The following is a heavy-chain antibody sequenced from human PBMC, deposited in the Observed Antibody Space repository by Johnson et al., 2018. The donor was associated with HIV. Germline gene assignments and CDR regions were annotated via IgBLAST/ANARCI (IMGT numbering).Heavy chain of an antibody. D-gene: IGHD6-13*01. J-gene: IGHJ3*02. V-gene: IGHV3-7*03. CDR3: AKWSSSWTDAFDI. Sequence: EQLVESGGGLAQPAWSPRVSCAASQLTLSSYCMNCVRQAPGKGLEWVANIKQDGSEKYYVDSVKGRFTVSRDNAKNSLYLQMNSLRAEDTAVYYCAKWSSSWTDAFDIWGQGTMVTVSS. CDR2: IKQDGSEK. CDR1: QLTLSSYC.